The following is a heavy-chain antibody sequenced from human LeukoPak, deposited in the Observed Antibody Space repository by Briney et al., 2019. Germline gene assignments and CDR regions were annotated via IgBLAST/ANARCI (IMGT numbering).Heavy chain of an antibody. CDR2: INAGNGNT. J-gene: IGHJ5*02. V-gene: IGHV1-3*01. Sequence: ASVKVSCKASGYTFTSYAMHWVRQAPGQRLEWMGWINAGNGNTKYSQKFQGRVTITRDTSASTAYMELSSLRSEDTAVYYCARVAYDFWSGYYTGSPTSWFDPWGQGTLVTVSS. CDR1: GYTFTSYA. D-gene: IGHD3-3*01. CDR3: ARVAYDFWSGYYTGSPTSWFDP.